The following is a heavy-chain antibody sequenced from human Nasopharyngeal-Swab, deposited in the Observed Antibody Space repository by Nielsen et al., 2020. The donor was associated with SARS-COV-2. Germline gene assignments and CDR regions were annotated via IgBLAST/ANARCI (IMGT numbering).Heavy chain of an antibody. CDR3: ARDGLDYDFWSAYFMDV. V-gene: IGHV3-21*01. J-gene: IGHJ6*02. Sequence: GESLKISCAASGFTFNNYNFNWVRQAPGKGPEWVSSISSSSSYIYYADSVKGRFTISRDNAKNSLYLQMNSLRAEDTAVYYCARDGLDYDFWSAYFMDVWGQGPTVTVSS. D-gene: IGHD3-3*01. CDR2: ISSSSSYI. CDR1: GFTFNNYN.